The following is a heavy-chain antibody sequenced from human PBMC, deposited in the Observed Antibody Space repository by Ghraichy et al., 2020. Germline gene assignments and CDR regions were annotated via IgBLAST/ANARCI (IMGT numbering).Heavy chain of an antibody. CDR2: IRYDVSNK. J-gene: IGHJ4*02. D-gene: IGHD4-17*01. V-gene: IGHV3-30*02. CDR1: GFTFSTYG. CDR3: AKDREIALRHYFDY. Sequence: GGSLRLSCAASGFTFSTYGMHWVRQAPGKGLEWVAFIRYDVSNKIYSDSVKGRFTISRDNSKNTLYLQMRSLRPEDTAVYYCAKDREIALRHYFDYWGQGTLVTVSS.